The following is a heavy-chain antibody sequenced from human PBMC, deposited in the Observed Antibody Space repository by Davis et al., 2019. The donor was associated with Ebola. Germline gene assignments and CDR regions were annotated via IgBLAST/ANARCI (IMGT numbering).Heavy chain of an antibody. V-gene: IGHV3-21*01. CDR2: ISSSSSYI. CDR1: GFTFSSYS. CDR3: ARDSHSSGWFEGYYYGMDV. D-gene: IGHD6-19*01. J-gene: IGHJ6*02. Sequence: GESLKIFCAASGFTFSSYSMNWVRQAPGKGLEWVSSISSSSSYIYYADSVKGRFTISRDNAKNSLYLQMNSLRAEDTAVYYCARDSHSSGWFEGYYYGMDVWGQGTTVTVSS.